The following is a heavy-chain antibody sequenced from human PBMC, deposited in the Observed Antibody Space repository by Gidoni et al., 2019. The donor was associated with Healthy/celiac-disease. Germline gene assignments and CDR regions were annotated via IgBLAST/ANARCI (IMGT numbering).Heavy chain of an antibody. D-gene: IGHD1-7*01. CDR2: IYYSGST. Sequence: QLQLQEAGPGLVKPAETLSVTCTVSGGYSSSSSYYWGWIRQPPGKGLEWIGSIYYSGSTSYNPALKSRVPLSVDTSKNQFSLKLSSVTAADTAVYYCARLNYGVIGIDYWGQGTLVTVSS. J-gene: IGHJ4*02. CDR1: GGYSSSSSYY. CDR3: ARLNYGVIGIDY. V-gene: IGHV4-39*01.